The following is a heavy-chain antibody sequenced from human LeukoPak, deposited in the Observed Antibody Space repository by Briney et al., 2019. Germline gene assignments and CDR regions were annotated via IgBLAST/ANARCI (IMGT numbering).Heavy chain of an antibody. J-gene: IGHJ4*02. CDR1: GFTFSSYA. Sequence: PGGSLRLSCAASGFTFSSYAMHWVRQAPGKGLEWVSLISYDGSNTYYADSVQGRFTISRDNSKNTLYLQMNSLRAEDTAVYYCAKQLERRCFDYWGQGTLVTVSS. CDR2: ISYDGSNT. V-gene: IGHV3-30-3*02. CDR3: AKQLERRCFDY. D-gene: IGHD1-1*01.